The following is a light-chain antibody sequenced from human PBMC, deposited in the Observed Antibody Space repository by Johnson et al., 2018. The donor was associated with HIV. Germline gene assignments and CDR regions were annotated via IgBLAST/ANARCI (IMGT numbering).Light chain of an antibody. CDR1: SSNIGNNY. Sequence: QLVLTQPPSVSAAPGQKVTISCSGSSSNIGNNYVSWFQHLPGTAPKLLIYETNKRPSGIPDRFSGSKSGTSATLGITGLQTGDEADYYCGTWDSSLSASYVFGTGTKVAVL. J-gene: IGLJ1*01. CDR3: GTWDSSLSASYV. CDR2: ETN. V-gene: IGLV1-51*02.